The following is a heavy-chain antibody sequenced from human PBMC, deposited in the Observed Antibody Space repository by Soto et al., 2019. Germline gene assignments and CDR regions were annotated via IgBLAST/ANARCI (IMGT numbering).Heavy chain of an antibody. CDR1: GYSFTSYW. Sequence: GESLKISCKGSGYSFTSYWIGWVRQMPGKGLEWMGIIYPGDSDTRYSPSFQGQVTISADKSISTAYLQWSSLKASDTAMYYCARHYCSSFSCYPVYYYYYGMDVWGQGTTVTVSS. CDR3: ARHYCSSFSCYPVYYYYYGMDV. CDR2: IYPGDSDT. V-gene: IGHV5-51*01. D-gene: IGHD2-2*01. J-gene: IGHJ6*02.